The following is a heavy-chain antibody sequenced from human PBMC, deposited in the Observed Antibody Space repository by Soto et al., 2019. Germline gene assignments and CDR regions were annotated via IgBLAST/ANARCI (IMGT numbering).Heavy chain of an antibody. D-gene: IGHD6-6*01. CDR1: GFTLSNYA. Sequence: EVQLLESGGGFVQPGGSLRLSCAASGFTLSNYAMNWVRQAPGKGLEWVSGDSGSGDSTYYADSVKGRFTISRDNSKNTLYLEVNSLRAEDTAVYYCAKPYSSSRGNYFDYWGQGTLVTDSS. CDR3: AKPYSSSRGNYFDY. J-gene: IGHJ4*02. V-gene: IGHV3-23*01. CDR2: DSGSGDST.